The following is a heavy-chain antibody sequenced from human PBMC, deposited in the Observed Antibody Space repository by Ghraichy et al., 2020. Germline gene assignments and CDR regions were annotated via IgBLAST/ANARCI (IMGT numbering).Heavy chain of an antibody. CDR2: VSHTGNT. J-gene: IGHJ4*02. CDR1: GGSLSGYY. Sequence: SETLSLTCAVSGGSLSGYYWTWIRQSHGKGLEWIGEVSHTGNTNYNPSLKSRVTMSADTSKNHFSLRLSSVTAADTAVYYCARKGVTLILDPAFHSYFDYWGQGSPVTVSS. V-gene: IGHV4-34*01. D-gene: IGHD3-22*01. CDR3: ARKGVTLILDPAFHSYFDY.